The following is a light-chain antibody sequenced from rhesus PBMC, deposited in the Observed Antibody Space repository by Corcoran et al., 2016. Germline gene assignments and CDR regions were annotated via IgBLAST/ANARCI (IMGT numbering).Light chain of an antibody. J-gene: IGKJ4*01. CDR3: QQYNSLPLS. V-gene: IGKV1-32*01. Sequence: DIQMTQSPSSLFGSVGDRVTITCRASQGISSYLNWYQKKPGKAPTLLLYYSNGLESGVPSRFSGIGSATEFTLTKRSLQPEDFATYSCQQYNSLPLSFGGGTKVGLK. CDR2: YSN. CDR1: QGISSY.